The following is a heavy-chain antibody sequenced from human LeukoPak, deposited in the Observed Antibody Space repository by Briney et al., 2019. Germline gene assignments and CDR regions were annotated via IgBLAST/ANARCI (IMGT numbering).Heavy chain of an antibody. J-gene: IGHJ4*02. CDR2: IKQDGSEE. CDR3: VRGGGLFEY. D-gene: IGHD3-16*01. CDR1: GFTFSTYN. Sequence: PGGSLRLSLAASGFTFSTYNMNWVRQAPGKGLEWVANIKQDGSEEHYVDSVKGRFTISRDNAKNSLSLQMNSLRAEDTAVYYCVRGGGLFEYWGQGTLVTVSS. V-gene: IGHV3-7*04.